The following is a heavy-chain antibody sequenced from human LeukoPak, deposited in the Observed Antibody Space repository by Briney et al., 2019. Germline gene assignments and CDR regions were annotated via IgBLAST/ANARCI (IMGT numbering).Heavy chain of an antibody. D-gene: IGHD3-9*01. J-gene: IGHJ6*03. V-gene: IGHV1-2*02. Sequence: ASVKVSCKASGYTFTGYYMHWVRQAPGQGLEWMGWINPNTGGTNYAQKFQGRVTMTRDTSISTAYMELSSLRSEDTAVYYCARGIRYYDILTGHVKGHDNSYYYYMDVWGQGTAVTISS. CDR3: ARGIRYYDILTGHVKGHDNSYYYYMDV. CDR2: INPNTGGT. CDR1: GYTFTGYY.